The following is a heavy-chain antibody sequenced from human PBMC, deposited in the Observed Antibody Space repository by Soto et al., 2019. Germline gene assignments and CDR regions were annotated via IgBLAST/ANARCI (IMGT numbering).Heavy chain of an antibody. V-gene: IGHV1-69*01. D-gene: IGHD2-15*01. CDR1: GGTFSSYA. Sequence: QVQLVQSGAEVKKPGSSVKVSCKASGGTFSSYAISWVRQAPGQGLEWMGGIIPIFGTANYAQKFQGRVTITADESTSTAYMELSSLRSEDTAVYYCARRALRRGYCGGGSCLKDAFDIWGQGTMVTVSS. CDR2: IIPIFGTA. CDR3: ARRALRRGYCGGGSCLKDAFDI. J-gene: IGHJ3*02.